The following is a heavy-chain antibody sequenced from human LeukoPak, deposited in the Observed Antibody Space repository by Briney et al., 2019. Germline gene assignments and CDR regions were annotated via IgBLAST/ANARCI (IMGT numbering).Heavy chain of an antibody. V-gene: IGHV1-8*01. CDR2: MNPENGVT. J-gene: IGHJ4*02. Sequence: WVRQXXXXGXEWMGWMNPENGVTGYTQKFQGRVTLTRDTSINTADMELVSLRSEDTAVYFCARAVRHQLLSDNWGQATLVFVSS. D-gene: IGHD2-2*01. CDR3: ARAVRHQLLSDN.